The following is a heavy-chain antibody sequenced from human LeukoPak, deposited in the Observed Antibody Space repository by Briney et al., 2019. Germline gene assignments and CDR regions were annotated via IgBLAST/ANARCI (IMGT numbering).Heavy chain of an antibody. Sequence: ASVKVSCKASGYTFTGYFIHWVRQAPGQGLEWMGRINPNSGGTNYAQKFQGRVTMTRDTSISTAYMELSRLRSDDTAVYYCARETAYYYDSTPHGAFDIWGQGTMVTVSS. CDR3: ARETAYYYDSTPHGAFDI. CDR1: GYTFTGYF. D-gene: IGHD3-22*01. J-gene: IGHJ3*02. V-gene: IGHV1-2*06. CDR2: INPNSGGT.